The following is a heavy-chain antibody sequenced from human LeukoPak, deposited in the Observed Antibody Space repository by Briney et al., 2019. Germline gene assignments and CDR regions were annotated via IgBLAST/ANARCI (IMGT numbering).Heavy chain of an antibody. D-gene: IGHD3-22*01. CDR2: INPSGGST. Sequence: GASVKVSCKASGYTFTSYYMHWVRQAPGQGLEWMGIINPSGGSTSYAQKFQGRVTIAEDTSTDTAYMELRSLRSEDTAVYYCAREDSSGYYYGGSVAFDIWGQGTMVTVSS. CDR1: GYTFTSYY. J-gene: IGHJ3*02. CDR3: AREDSSGYYYGGSVAFDI. V-gene: IGHV1-46*01.